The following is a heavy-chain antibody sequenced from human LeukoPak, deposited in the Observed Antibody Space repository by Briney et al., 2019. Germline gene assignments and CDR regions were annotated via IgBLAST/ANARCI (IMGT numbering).Heavy chain of an antibody. Sequence: GASVKVSCKASGGTFISYAISWVRQAPGQGLEWMGGIIPIFGTANYAQKFQGRVTITADESTSTAYMELSSLRSEDTAVYYCASGVLAATATYYGMDVWGQGTTVTVSS. CDR3: ASGVLAATATYYGMDV. CDR2: IIPIFGTA. V-gene: IGHV1-69*13. D-gene: IGHD2-2*01. J-gene: IGHJ6*02. CDR1: GGTFISYA.